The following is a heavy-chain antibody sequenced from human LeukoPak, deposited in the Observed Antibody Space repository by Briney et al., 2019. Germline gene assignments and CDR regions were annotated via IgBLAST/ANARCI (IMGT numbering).Heavy chain of an antibody. CDR3: AKDPYSSSTFDWFDP. J-gene: IGHJ5*02. CDR2: ITGSGQGT. V-gene: IGHV3-23*01. CDR1: GFTFSRYP. D-gene: IGHD6-6*01. Sequence: AGGSLRLSFVASGFTFSRYPMSWFRKAPGKGLGWVSGITGSGQGTYYADSVKGRFTISRDNSKNTVYLEMKSLRAEDTAVYFCAKDPYSSSTFDWFDPWGQGTQVTVSS.